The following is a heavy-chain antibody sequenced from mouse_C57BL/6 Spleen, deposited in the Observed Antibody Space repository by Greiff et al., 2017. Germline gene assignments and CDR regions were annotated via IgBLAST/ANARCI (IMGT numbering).Heavy chain of an antibody. D-gene: IGHD2-3*01. CDR3: TRDRIYDGYYGFAY. CDR1: GFTFSSYA. CDR2: ISSGGDYI. V-gene: IGHV5-9-1*02. Sequence: EVQLVESGEGLVKPGGSLKLSCAASGFTFSSYAMSWVRQTPEKRLEWVAYISSGGDYIYYADTVKGRFPISRDNARNTLYLQMSSLKSEDTAMYYCTRDRIYDGYYGFAYWGQGTLVTVSA. J-gene: IGHJ3*01.